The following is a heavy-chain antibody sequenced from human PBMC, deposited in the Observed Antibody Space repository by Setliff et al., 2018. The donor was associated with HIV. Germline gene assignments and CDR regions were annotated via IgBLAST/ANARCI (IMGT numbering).Heavy chain of an antibody. CDR3: ARGTTLNVVPDAFDI. CDR2: IYHAGNT. D-gene: IGHD4-17*01. CDR1: GYSISSGYY. Sequence: SETLSLTCTVTGYSISSGYYWAWIRQPPGKGLEWIGHIYHAGNTYYNPSLKSRVTISVDTSKNQISLRLNSLTAADTALYYWARGTTLNVVPDAFDIWGQGTMVTVSS. J-gene: IGHJ3*02. V-gene: IGHV4-38-2*02.